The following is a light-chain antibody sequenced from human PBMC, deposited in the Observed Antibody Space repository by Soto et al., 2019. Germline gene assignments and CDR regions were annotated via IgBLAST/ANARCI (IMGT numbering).Light chain of an antibody. CDR3: QSYDSSLNSYV. V-gene: IGLV1-40*01. J-gene: IGLJ1*01. CDR1: DSNIGAGYD. CDR2: GNI. Sequence: QSVLTQPPSVSGAPGQRVTISCTGSDSNIGAGYDVHWYQHLPGTAPKLLIYGNINRPSGVPDRFSGSKSGTSVSLAITGLQAGDEADYYCQSYDSSLNSYVFGTGTKVT.